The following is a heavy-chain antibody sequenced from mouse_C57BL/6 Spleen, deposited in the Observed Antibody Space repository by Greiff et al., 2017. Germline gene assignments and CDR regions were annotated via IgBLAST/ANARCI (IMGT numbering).Heavy chain of an antibody. CDR3: ARQGYSKYYAMDY. D-gene: IGHD2-5*01. Sequence: EVNVVESGGGLVKPGGSLKLSCAASGFTFSDYGMHWVRQAPEKGLEWVAYISSGSSTIYYADTVKGRFTISRDNAKNTLFLQMTSLRSEDTAMYYCARQGYSKYYAMDYWGQGTSVTVSS. CDR2: ISSGSSTI. V-gene: IGHV5-17*01. CDR1: GFTFSDYG. J-gene: IGHJ4*01.